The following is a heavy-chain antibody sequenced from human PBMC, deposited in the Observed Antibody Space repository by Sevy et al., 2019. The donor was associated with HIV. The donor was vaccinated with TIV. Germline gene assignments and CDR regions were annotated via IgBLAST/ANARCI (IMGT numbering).Heavy chain of an antibody. V-gene: IGHV3-30*02. J-gene: IGHJ3*02. CDR1: GFTISNHA. Sequence: GESLKISCAASGFTISNHAMHWVRQAPGKGLEWVALIRYDGSNEYYADSVKGRFTISRDNSKNRLYLQMNSLRPEDTAVYYCAKDRKVLLVVYAIPFDVFDIWGQGTMVTVSS. CDR3: AKDRKVLLVVYAIPFDVFDI. CDR2: IRYDGSNE. D-gene: IGHD2-8*02.